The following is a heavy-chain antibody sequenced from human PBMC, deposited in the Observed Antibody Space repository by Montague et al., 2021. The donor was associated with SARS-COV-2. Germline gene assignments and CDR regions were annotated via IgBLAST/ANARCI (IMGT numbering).Heavy chain of an antibody. J-gene: IGHJ3*02. D-gene: IGHD2-2*01. CDR2: IYYRGST. V-gene: IGHV4-59*08. Sequence: SETLSLTCTVSGGSISSYYWSWIRQPPGKGLEWIGYIYYRGSTNYNPSLKSRVTISVDTSKNQFSLKLSSVTAAATAVYYCAKQALTRYCTSTTCFEAAFDIWGQGTMVTVSS. CDR3: AKQALTRYCTSTTCFEAAFDI. CDR1: GGSISSYY.